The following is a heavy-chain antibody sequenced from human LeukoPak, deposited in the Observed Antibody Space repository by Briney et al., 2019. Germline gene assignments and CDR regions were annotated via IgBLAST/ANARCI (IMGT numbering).Heavy chain of an antibody. D-gene: IGHD3-10*01. CDR3: ARVGSGSFDY. V-gene: IGHV4-59*02. CDR2: IYYSGNT. Sequence: SETLSLTCTVSGGSVSTYYWSWIRQPPGKGLEWIGYIYYSGNTNCNPSLKSRVTISIDTSKNQFSLKLTSVTAADTAVYYCARVGSGSFDYWGQGTLVTVSS. J-gene: IGHJ4*02. CDR1: GGSVSTYY.